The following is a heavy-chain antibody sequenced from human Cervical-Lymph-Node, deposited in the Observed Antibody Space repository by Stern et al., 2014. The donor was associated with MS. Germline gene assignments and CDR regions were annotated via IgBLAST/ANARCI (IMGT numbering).Heavy chain of an antibody. D-gene: IGHD6-13*01. V-gene: IGHV3-33*01. CDR3: ARALQLKSGHNWFDP. CDR1: GFTFSNYG. J-gene: IGHJ5*02. CDR2: IWFDGSNA. Sequence: VQLVESGGGVVQPGRSKRLSCAASGFTFSNYGMHWARQAPGKGLEWVAFIWFDGSNAYYSDSVKGRFTISRDNSKSTLYLQMNSLRAEDTAVYYCARALQLKSGHNWFDPWGQGTLVTVSS.